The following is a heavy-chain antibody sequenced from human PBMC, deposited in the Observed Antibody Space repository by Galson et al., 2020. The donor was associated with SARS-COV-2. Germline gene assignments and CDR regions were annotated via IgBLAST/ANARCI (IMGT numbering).Heavy chain of an antibody. CDR2: IYPGDSDT. J-gene: IGHJ4*02. V-gene: IGHV5-51*01. CDR1: GYSFTSYW. Sequence: GESLKISCKGSGYSFTSYWIGWVRQMPGKGLEWMGIIYPGDSDTRYSPSFQGQVTISADKSISTAYLQWSSLKASDTAMYYCARSGQWLATEVNFDYWGQGTLVTVSS. CDR3: ARSGQWLATEVNFDY. D-gene: IGHD6-19*01.